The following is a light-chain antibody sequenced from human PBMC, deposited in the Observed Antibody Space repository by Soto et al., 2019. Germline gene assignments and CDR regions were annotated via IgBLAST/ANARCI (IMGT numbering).Light chain of an antibody. CDR1: SSNIGAGYD. CDR3: QSYDSSLSGYV. CDR2: GNS. J-gene: IGLJ1*01. Sequence: QSVLTQSPSVSGAPGQRVTISCTGSSSNIGAGYDVHWYQQLPGTAPKLLIYGNSNRPSGVPDRFSGSKPGTSASLAITGLQAEDEADYYCQSYDSSLSGYVFGTGTKLTVL. V-gene: IGLV1-40*01.